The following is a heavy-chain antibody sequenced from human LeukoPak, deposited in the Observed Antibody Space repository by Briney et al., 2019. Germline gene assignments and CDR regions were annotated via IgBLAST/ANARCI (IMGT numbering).Heavy chain of an antibody. Sequence: GGSLRLSCAASGFTFSSYAMSWVRQAPGKGLEWVSAISGSGGSTYYADSVKGRFTISRDNSKNTLYLQMNSLRAEDTAVYYCATVGYCSSTSCCYSPAEYYFDYWGQGTLVTVSS. CDR1: GFTFSSYA. V-gene: IGHV3-23*01. J-gene: IGHJ4*02. CDR3: ATVGYCSSTSCCYSPAEYYFDY. D-gene: IGHD2-2*01. CDR2: ISGSGGST.